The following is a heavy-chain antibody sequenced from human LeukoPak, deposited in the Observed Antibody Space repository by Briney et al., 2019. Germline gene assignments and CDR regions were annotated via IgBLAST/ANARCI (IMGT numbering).Heavy chain of an antibody. CDR1: GGSISSSSYY. V-gene: IGHV4-39*01. Sequence: SETLSLTCTVSGGSISSSSYYWGWIRPPPGKGLEWIGSIYYSGSTYYNPSLKSRVTISVDTSKNKFSLKLNSVTAADTAVYYCARPAYRGSYYDAFDIWGQGTMVTDSS. CDR3: ARPAYRGSYYDAFDI. D-gene: IGHD1-26*01. J-gene: IGHJ3*02. CDR2: IYYSGST.